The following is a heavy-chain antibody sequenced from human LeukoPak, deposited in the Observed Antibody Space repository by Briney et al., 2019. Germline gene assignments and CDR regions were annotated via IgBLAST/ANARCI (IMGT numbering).Heavy chain of an antibody. V-gene: IGHV4-30-2*01. CDR2: IYHSGST. Sequence: SETLSLTCTVSGGSISSGGYYWSWIRQPPGRGLEWFGYIYHSGSTYYNPSLKSRVTISVDRSKNQFSLKLSSVTAADTAVYYCARDRQGIAAADNWGQGTLVTVSS. J-gene: IGHJ1*01. CDR3: ARDRQGIAAADN. D-gene: IGHD6-13*01. CDR1: GGSISSGGYY.